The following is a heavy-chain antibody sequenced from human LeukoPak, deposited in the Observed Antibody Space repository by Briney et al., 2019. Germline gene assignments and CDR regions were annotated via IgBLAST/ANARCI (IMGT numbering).Heavy chain of an antibody. Sequence: GGSLRLSRAASGFTFSSYGMHWVRQAPGKGLEWVAVISYDGSNKYYADSVKGRFTISRDNSKNTLYLQMNSLRAEDTAVYYCAKDRRGHNWFDPWGQGTLVTVSS. CDR3: AKDRRGHNWFDP. CDR2: ISYDGSNK. V-gene: IGHV3-30*18. J-gene: IGHJ5*02. CDR1: GFTFSSYG.